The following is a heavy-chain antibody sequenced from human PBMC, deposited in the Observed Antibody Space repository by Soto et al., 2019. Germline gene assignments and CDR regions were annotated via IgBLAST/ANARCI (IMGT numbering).Heavy chain of an antibody. CDR2: ISSSSSYI. CDR3: ARDSMSGRYGDYGTCSCDY. CDR1: GLTFSSYS. D-gene: IGHD4-17*01. J-gene: IGHJ4*02. V-gene: IGHV3-21*01. Sequence: EVQLVESGGGLVKPGGSLRLSCAASGLTFSSYSMNWVRQAPGKGLEWVSSISSSSSYIYYADSVKGRFTISRDNAKNSLYLQMNSLRAEDTAVYYCARDSMSGRYGDYGTCSCDYWGQGTLVTVSS.